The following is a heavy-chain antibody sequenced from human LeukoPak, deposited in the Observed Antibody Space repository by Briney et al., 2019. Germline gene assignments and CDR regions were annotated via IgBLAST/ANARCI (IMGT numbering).Heavy chain of an antibody. CDR3: TTVDPYYYYYYGMDV. J-gene: IGHJ6*02. Sequence: GGSLRLSCAASGFTFSNAWMSWVRQAPGRGLEWVGRIKSKTDGGTTDYAAPAKGRFTISRDDSKNTLYLQMNSLKTEDTAVYYCTTVDPYYYYYYGMDVWGQGTTVTVSS. CDR2: IKSKTDGGTT. D-gene: IGHD3-9*01. V-gene: IGHV3-15*01. CDR1: GFTFSNAW.